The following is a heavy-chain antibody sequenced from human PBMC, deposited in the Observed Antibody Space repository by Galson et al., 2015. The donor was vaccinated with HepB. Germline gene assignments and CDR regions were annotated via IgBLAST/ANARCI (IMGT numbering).Heavy chain of an antibody. Sequence: SVKVSCKASGYTFTSYYMHWVRQAPGQGLEWMGIINPSGGSTSYAQKFQGRVTMTRDTSTSTVYMELSSLRSEDTAVYYCARGSGIAAADNVGMDVWGQGTTVTVFS. CDR1: GYTFTSYY. D-gene: IGHD6-13*01. CDR2: INPSGGST. V-gene: IGHV1-46*01. J-gene: IGHJ6*02. CDR3: ARGSGIAAADNVGMDV.